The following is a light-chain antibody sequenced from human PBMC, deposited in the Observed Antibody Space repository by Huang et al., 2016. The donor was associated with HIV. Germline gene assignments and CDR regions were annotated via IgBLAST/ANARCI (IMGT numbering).Light chain of an antibody. CDR2: AAS. CDR1: QGISNS. J-gene: IGKJ1*01. CDR3: QQYYSTPCT. Sequence: DIQMTQSPSSLSASAGDRVTITCRASQGISNSLAWYQKKVGKAPKLLLYAASRLESGVPYRVSGSGSGTHYTLTISSMQREDFTTYYCQQYYSTPCTFGQGTKVEIK. V-gene: IGKV1-NL1*01.